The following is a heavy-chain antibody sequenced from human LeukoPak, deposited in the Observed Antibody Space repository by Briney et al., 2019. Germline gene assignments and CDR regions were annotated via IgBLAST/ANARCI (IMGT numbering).Heavy chain of an antibody. CDR2: INAGNGNT. J-gene: IGHJ4*02. CDR3: ARDPYYYGSGSYYFDY. V-gene: IGHV1-3*01. CDR1: GYTFTSYA. Sequence: GASVKVSCKASGYTFTSYAMRWVRQAPGQRLEWMGWINAGNGNTKYSQKFQGRVTITRDTSASTAYMELSSLRSEDTAVYYCARDPYYYGSGSYYFDYWGQGTLVTVSS. D-gene: IGHD3-10*01.